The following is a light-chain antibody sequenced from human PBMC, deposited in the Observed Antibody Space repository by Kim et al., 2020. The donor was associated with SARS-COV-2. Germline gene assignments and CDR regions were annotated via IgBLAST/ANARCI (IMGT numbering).Light chain of an antibody. CDR1: SLRSYY. CDR3: NSRDSSGNHVV. J-gene: IGLJ2*01. V-gene: IGLV3-19*01. CDR2: GKN. Sequence: SSELTQDPAVSVALGQTVRITCQGDSLRSYYASWYQQKQGQAPVLVIYGKNNRPSGIPDRFSGSSSGNTASLTITGAQAEDEADYYCNSRDSSGNHVVFGGGTQLTVL.